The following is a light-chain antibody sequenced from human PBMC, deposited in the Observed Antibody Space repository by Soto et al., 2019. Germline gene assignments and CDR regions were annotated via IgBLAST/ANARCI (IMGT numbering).Light chain of an antibody. CDR1: SSDVGAYNF. Sequence: QSALTQPASVSGSPGQSITISCTGTSSDVGAYNFVSWYQHYPDKAPKVVIYDVANRPSGVSYRFSASKSGNTASLTISGLQAEDEADYYCMSFTSSNTYVFGTRTKVTVL. V-gene: IGLV2-14*03. CDR3: MSFTSSNTYV. J-gene: IGLJ1*01. CDR2: DVA.